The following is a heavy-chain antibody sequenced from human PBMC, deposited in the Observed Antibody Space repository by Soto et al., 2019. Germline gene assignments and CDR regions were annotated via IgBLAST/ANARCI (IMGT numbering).Heavy chain of an antibody. Sequence: PSETLSLTCTVSGGSISSSSYYWGWIRQPPGKGLEWIGSIYYSGSTYYNPSLKSRVTISVDTSKNQFSLKLSSVTAADTAVYYCANVGRVTTVKNKRDYYYYGMDVWGQGTTVTVSS. CDR3: ANVGRVTTVKNKRDYYYYGMDV. CDR2: IYYSGST. CDR1: GGSISSSSYY. D-gene: IGHD4-4*01. V-gene: IGHV4-39*01. J-gene: IGHJ6*02.